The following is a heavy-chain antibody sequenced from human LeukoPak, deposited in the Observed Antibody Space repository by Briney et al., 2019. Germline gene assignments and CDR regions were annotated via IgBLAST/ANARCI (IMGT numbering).Heavy chain of an antibody. V-gene: IGHV4-34*01. J-gene: IGHJ5*02. D-gene: IGHD5-12*01. CDR3: ARGARTPSGYGSRTAGRANWFDP. CDR2: INHSGST. CDR1: GGSFSGYY. Sequence: SETLSLTCAVYGGSFSGYYWSWIRQPPGKGLEWTGEINHSGSTNYNPSLKSRVTISVDTSKNQLSLKLSSVTAADTAVYYCARGARTPSGYGSRTAGRANWFDPWGQGTLVTVSS.